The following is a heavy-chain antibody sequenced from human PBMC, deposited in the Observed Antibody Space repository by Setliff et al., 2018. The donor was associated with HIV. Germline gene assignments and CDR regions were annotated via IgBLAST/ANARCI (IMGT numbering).Heavy chain of an antibody. D-gene: IGHD3-3*01. CDR3: ARLGLFYDAFNV. CDR1: GYSLTDYY. Sequence: ASVKVSCKASGYSLTDYYMHWVRQAPGQGLEWMGWISAYNGNTNYAQKFQGRVTMTTDTSTSTAYMALRSLRSDDTAVYYCARLGLFYDAFNVWGQGTMVTVSS. V-gene: IGHV1-18*04. CDR2: ISAYNGNT. J-gene: IGHJ3*01.